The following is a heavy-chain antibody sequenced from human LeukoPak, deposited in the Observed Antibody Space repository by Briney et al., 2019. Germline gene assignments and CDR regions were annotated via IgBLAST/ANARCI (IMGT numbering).Heavy chain of an antibody. Sequence: LSGGSLRLSCAASGFTFDDYAMHWVRQAPGKGLEWVSGISWNSGSIGYADSVKGRFTISRDNAKNSLYLQMNSLRAEDMALYYCARELPFDYWGQGTLVTVSS. V-gene: IGHV3-9*03. CDR3: ARELPFDY. J-gene: IGHJ4*02. CDR1: GFTFDDYA. CDR2: ISWNSGSI.